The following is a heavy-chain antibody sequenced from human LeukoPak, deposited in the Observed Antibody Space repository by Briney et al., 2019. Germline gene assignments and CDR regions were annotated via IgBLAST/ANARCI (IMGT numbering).Heavy chain of an antibody. CDR3: ASNGLPPDYYYYYGMDV. CDR1: GGTFSSYA. J-gene: IGHJ6*04. V-gene: IGHV1-69*06. Sequence: ASVKVSCKASGGTFSSYAISWVRQAPGQGLEWMGGIIPIFGTANYAQKFQGRVTITADKSTSTVYMELSSLRSEDTAVYYCASNGLPPDYYYYYGMDVWGKGTTVTVSS. CDR2: IIPIFGTA. D-gene: IGHD4-17*01.